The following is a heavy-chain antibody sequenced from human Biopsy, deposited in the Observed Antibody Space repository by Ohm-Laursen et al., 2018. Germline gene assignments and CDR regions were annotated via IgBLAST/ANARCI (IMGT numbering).Heavy chain of an antibody. CDR3: VREPKTGTAEAWYFDL. V-gene: IGHV4-31*03. D-gene: IGHD3-9*01. CDR2: ISYNERT. J-gene: IGHJ2*01. CDR1: GASVKTSGYF. Sequence: TLSLTCSVSGASVKTSGYFWAWIRQRPGKGLEWIGYISYNERTHYNPSLTSRLAISFDTSNNRISLQLRSVSVAGTAVYYCVREPKTGTAEAWYFDLWGRGSPVTAPS.